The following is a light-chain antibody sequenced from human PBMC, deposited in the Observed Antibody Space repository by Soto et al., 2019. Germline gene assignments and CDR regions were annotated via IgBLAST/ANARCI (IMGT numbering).Light chain of an antibody. CDR2: EVS. CDR1: SSDVGAYDF. V-gene: IGLV2-14*03. Sequence: QSALTQPASVSGSPGQSITISCTGTSSDVGAYDFVSWYQQHPDKAPKLMIYEVSNRPSGVSNRFSGSKSVNTATLTISGLQAEDVADYYCSSYTSSSTRVFGTRTKLTVL. J-gene: IGLJ1*01. CDR3: SSYTSSSTRV.